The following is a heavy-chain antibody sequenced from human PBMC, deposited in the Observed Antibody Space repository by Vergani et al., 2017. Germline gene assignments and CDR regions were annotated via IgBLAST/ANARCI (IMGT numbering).Heavy chain of an antibody. CDR2: IIPILGIA. CDR1: GGTFSSYA. J-gene: IGHJ6*03. Sequence: QVQLVQSGAEVKKPGSSVKVSCKASGGTFSSYAISWVRQAPGQGLEWMGRIIPILGIANYAQKFQGRVTITADKSTSTAYMELSSLRSDDTAVYYCARVISSSHNGRYYYYMDVWGKGTTVTVSS. D-gene: IGHD6-6*01. CDR3: ARVISSSHNGRYYYYMDV. V-gene: IGHV1-69*04.